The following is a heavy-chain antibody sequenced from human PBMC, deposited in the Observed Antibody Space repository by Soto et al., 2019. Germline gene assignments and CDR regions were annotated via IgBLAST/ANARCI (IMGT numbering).Heavy chain of an antibody. D-gene: IGHD6-13*01. CDR1: WFSVSSYA. CDR3: AREFKAVLSSWLSYFDS. V-gene: IGHV3-30-3*01. Sequence: PAGCMGLSSAASWFSVSSYAMHWVRQAPGKGLEWVAVISYDGSNKYYADSVKGRFTISRDNSKNTLYLQMNSLRAEDTAVYYCAREFKAVLSSWLSYFDSWGQGPLVTVS. J-gene: IGHJ4*02. CDR2: ISYDGSNK.